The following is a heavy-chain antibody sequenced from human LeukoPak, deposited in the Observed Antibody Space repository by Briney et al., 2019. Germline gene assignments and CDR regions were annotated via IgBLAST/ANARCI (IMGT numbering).Heavy chain of an antibody. D-gene: IGHD6-13*01. CDR2: MNPVSGNT. Sequence: ASVKVSCKASGYTFTNFDINWVRQAPGQGLEWMGWMNPVSGNTGSAQKFQGRVTLTRDTSISTAYMELSSLRSDDTAFYYCARAPMGAAALYWGQGTLVTVST. CDR3: ARAPMGAAALY. CDR1: GYTFTNFD. J-gene: IGHJ4*02. V-gene: IGHV1-8*01.